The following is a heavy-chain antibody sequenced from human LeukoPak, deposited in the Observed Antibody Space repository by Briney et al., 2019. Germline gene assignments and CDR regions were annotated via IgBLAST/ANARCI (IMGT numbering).Heavy chain of an antibody. CDR2: IKQDGSEK. CDR3: ANYLYYFDY. Sequence: GTLCLSCAASGFTFSSYRWSWVRQAPGKGLEWVANIKQDGSEKHYVDSVRGVFTISRDNAKNSLYLQMNSLTAEDTAVYDCANYLYYFDYWGEGTLVTVPS. CDR1: GFTFSSYR. D-gene: IGHD3-10*01. V-gene: IGHV3-7*01. J-gene: IGHJ4*02.